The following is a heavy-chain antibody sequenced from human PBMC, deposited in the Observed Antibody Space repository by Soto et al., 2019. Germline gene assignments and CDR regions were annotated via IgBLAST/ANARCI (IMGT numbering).Heavy chain of an antibody. CDR3: VKGRGSYFVYFGLDV. V-gene: IGHV3-9*01. J-gene: IGHJ6*02. Sequence: EVQLVESGGGLVQPGRSLRLSCVASGFTFDDYAMHWVRQTPGKGLEWVSSIDWNGGSTAYADSVKGRFTISRDNARNSMYLQMNSLRPEDTALYYCVKGRGSYFVYFGLDVWGQGTTVTVYS. D-gene: IGHD1-26*01. CDR1: GFTFDDYA. CDR2: IDWNGGST.